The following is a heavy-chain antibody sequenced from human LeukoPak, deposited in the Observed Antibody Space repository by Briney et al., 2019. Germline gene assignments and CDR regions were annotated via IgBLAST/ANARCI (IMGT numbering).Heavy chain of an antibody. V-gene: IGHV3-23*01. CDR2: IIDSGIST. CDR1: GFTFNSYA. Sequence: GGSLRLSCAASGFTFNSYAMAWVRQAPEKGLEWVSSIIDSGISTYYADSVKGRFTISRDNSKNTLYLQINSLGAEDTAVYYCAKGSRGNYDYWGRGTLVTVSS. D-gene: IGHD1-26*01. J-gene: IGHJ4*02. CDR3: AKGSRGNYDY.